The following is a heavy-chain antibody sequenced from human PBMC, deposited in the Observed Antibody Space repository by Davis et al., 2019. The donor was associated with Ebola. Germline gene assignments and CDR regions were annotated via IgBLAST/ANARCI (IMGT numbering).Heavy chain of an antibody. D-gene: IGHD3-10*01. CDR1: GGSISSYY. J-gene: IGHJ4*02. Sequence: PSETLSLTCTVSGGSISSYYWSWIRQPPGKRLEWIGAIYYTGNAYYNSPLASRATISVDTSKNQFSLKLTSVTAADTAMYYCSERGSSVWGQGTLDTVSS. CDR3: SERGSSV. CDR2: IYYTGNA. V-gene: IGHV4-59*03.